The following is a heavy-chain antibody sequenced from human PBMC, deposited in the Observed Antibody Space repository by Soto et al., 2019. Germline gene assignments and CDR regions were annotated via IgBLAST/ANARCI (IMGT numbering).Heavy chain of an antibody. J-gene: IGHJ6*02. CDR1: GFTFSSYS. CDR2: ISRSGSLI. D-gene: IGHD6-6*01. CDR3: ARRGGSSSGYYYYAMDV. Sequence: GGSLRLSCAASGFTFSSYSMNWVRQAPGKGLQCVSYISRSGSLIYYADSVKGRFTISRDNAKNSLYLQMNSLRDEDTAVYYCARRGGSSSGYYYYAMDVWGQGTTVTVSS. V-gene: IGHV3-48*02.